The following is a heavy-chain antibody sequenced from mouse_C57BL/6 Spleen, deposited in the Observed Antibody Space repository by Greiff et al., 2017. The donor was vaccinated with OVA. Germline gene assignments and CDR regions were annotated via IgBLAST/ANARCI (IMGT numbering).Heavy chain of an antibody. J-gene: IGHJ2*01. CDR3: ARMSYDGYYFDY. CDR2: LWWDDDK. CDR1: GFSLSTFGMG. Sequence: QVTLKESGPGILQPSQTLSLTCSFSGFSLSTFGMGVGWIRQPSGKGLEWLAHLWWDDDKSYNPALKSRLTISKDTAKNQVFLKIANVDTADTATYYCARMSYDGYYFDYWGQGTTLTVSS. V-gene: IGHV8-8*01. D-gene: IGHD2-3*01.